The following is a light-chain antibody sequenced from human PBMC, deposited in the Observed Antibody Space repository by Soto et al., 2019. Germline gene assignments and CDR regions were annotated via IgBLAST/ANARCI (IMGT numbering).Light chain of an antibody. V-gene: IGKV3-11*01. Sequence: EIVLTHSPGTLSLSPGERATLSCRASQSVTTYLAWYQQKPGQAPRLLIYDPSNRATGIPARFSGSGSGTDFTLTISSLQPEDFSVYFCQQRSNWPLITFGQGTRLEIK. CDR3: QQRSNWPLIT. J-gene: IGKJ5*01. CDR1: QSVTTY. CDR2: DPS.